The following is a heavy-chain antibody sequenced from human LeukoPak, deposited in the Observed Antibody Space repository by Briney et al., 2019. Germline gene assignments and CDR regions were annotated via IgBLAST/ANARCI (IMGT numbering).Heavy chain of an antibody. Sequence: SQTLSLTCTVSGDSISSGDYYWSWIRQPAGKGLEWIGRISSSGSTNYNPSLKSRVTISVDTSKNQFSLKLSSVTAADTAVYYCARTASAADIWGQGTMVTVSS. CDR2: ISSSGST. CDR3: ARTASAADI. J-gene: IGHJ3*02. D-gene: IGHD6-6*01. V-gene: IGHV4-61*02. CDR1: GDSISSGDYY.